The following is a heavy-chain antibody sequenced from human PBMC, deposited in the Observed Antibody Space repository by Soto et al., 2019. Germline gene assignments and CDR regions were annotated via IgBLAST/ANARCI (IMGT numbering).Heavy chain of an antibody. Sequence: ESGPTLVNPTQTLTLTCTFSGFSLSTSGMCVSWIRQPPGKALEWLALIDWDDDKYYSTSLKTRLTISKDTSKNQVVLTMTNMDPVDTATYYCARTPQLYDFWSGYYTSSWFDPWGQGTLVTVSS. CDR2: IDWDDDK. D-gene: IGHD3-3*01. J-gene: IGHJ5*02. CDR1: GFSLSTSGMC. CDR3: ARTPQLYDFWSGYYTSSWFDP. V-gene: IGHV2-70*01.